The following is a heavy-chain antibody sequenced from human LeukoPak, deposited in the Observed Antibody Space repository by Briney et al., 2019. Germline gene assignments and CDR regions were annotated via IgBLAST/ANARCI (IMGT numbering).Heavy chain of an antibody. V-gene: IGHV3-23*01. J-gene: IGHJ3*02. CDR3: AKDLPYYYDSSGSGDAFDI. D-gene: IGHD3-22*01. CDR1: GFIFSNYG. Sequence: GGSLRLSCAASGFIFSNYGMNWVRQAPGKGLDWVSSISGSGSSTYYAESVKGRVTISRDNSQNTLYLQTNSLRAEDTAIYYCAKDLPYYYDSSGSGDAFDIWGRGTMVTVST. CDR2: ISGSGSST.